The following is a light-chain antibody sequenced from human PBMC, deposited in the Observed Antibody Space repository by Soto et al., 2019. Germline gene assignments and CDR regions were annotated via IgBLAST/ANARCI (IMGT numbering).Light chain of an antibody. J-gene: IGLJ2*01. V-gene: IGLV2-23*01. CDR3: CSYACSSTLV. CDR2: EGS. CDR1: SSDVGSYNL. Sequence: QSALTQPASVSGSPGQSITISCTGTSSDVGSYNLVSWYQQHPGKAPKLMIYEGSKRPSGVSNRFSGSKSGNTASLTISGLQAEDEADYYCCSYACSSTLVFGGGTKLTLL.